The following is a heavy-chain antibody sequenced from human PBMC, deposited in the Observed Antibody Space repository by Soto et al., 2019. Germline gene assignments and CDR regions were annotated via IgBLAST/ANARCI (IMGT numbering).Heavy chain of an antibody. CDR2: ITGSGRST. CDR3: TRVVDGSAGEFDY. D-gene: IGHD3-10*01. CDR1: GFTFSMYA. J-gene: IGHJ4*02. V-gene: IGHV3-23*01. Sequence: GGSLRLSCAASGFTFSMYAMTWVRQAPGKGLKWVSVITGSGRSTYYTDSVRGRFTISRDNAKNTLSLQMNSLRAEDTAVYYCTRVVDGSAGEFDYWGQGTLVTVSS.